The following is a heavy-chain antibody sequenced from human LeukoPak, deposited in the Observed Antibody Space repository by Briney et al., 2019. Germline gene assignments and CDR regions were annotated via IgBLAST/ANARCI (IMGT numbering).Heavy chain of an antibody. V-gene: IGHV3-23*01. CDR1: GFTFSSYA. J-gene: IGHJ6*03. D-gene: IGHD2-8*01. Sequence: GGSLRLSCAASGFTFSSYAMSWVRQAPGKGLEWVSAISGSGGSTYYADSVKGRFTISRDNSKNTLYLQMNSLRAEDTAVYYCASRGVDYYYYYMDVWGKGTTVTVSS. CDR2: ISGSGGST. CDR3: ASRGVDYYYYYMDV.